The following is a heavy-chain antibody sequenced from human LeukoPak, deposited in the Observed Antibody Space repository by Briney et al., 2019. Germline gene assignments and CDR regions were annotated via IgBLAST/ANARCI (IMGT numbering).Heavy chain of an antibody. CDR1: GGSFSTYY. Sequence: PSETLSLTCAVYGGSFSTYYWSWIRQSPGKGLEWIAEINHRGDTNYNPSVKSRVTISADTSKNQFSLKLSSVTAADTAVYYCARVVAHGSGSFWYYYYYMDVWGKGTTVTVSS. J-gene: IGHJ6*03. D-gene: IGHD3-10*01. V-gene: IGHV4-34*01. CDR2: INHRGDT. CDR3: ARVVAHGSGSFWYYYYYMDV.